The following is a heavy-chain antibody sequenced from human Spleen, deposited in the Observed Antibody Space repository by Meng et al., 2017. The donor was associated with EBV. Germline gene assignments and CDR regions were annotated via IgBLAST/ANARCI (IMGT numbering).Heavy chain of an antibody. J-gene: IGHJ5*01. CDR3: ARGGLDYGDYRVTFDS. D-gene: IGHD4-17*01. CDR1: VYPLRSYG. V-gene: IGHV1-18*04. Sequence: QVQPVQSGAEVKKPGSSLKASSEASVYPLRSYGIHWVRQAPGQGLEWMGRISAYNGDTNYARKFRDRVTMTTDASTGTGYMDLRRLTSDDTAVYYCARGGLDYGDYRVTFDSWGQGTLVTVSS. CDR2: ISAYNGDT.